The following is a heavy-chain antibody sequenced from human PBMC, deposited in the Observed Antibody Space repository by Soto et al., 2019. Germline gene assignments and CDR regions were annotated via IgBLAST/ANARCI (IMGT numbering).Heavy chain of an antibody. CDR2: IYYSGST. CDR1: GDSVSGASSY. J-gene: IGHJ4*02. D-gene: IGHD2-15*01. CDR3: ARTIYCSGGSCYFGGFDS. V-gene: IGHV4-61*01. Sequence: QVQLQESGPGLVKPSETLSLTCTVSGDSVSGASSYWSWIRQPPGKGLEWIAYIYYSGSTNYNPSRKTRVTISIDTSKNQFSLNLSSVTAADTAVYFCARTIYCSGGSCYFGGFDSWGQGTLVTVSS.